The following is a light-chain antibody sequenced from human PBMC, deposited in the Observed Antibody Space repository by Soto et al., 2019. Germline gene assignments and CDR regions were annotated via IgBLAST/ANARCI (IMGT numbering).Light chain of an antibody. J-gene: IGKJ1*01. CDR3: QHRVNWPWT. Sequence: EVVLTQSPATLSLSPGERATLSCRASQSVGIYLYWYHQRPGQAPRLLIYDTSRRATGIPPRFSGSGSGTVYSLTISTLEPEDFALYYCQHRVNWPWTFGQGTRVEI. V-gene: IGKV3-11*01. CDR2: DTS. CDR1: QSVGIY.